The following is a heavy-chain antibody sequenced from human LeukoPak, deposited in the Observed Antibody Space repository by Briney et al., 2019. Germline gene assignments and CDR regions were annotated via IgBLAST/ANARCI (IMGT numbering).Heavy chain of an antibody. CDR1: GFNFSSYS. CDR2: ISGSSSFR. Sequence: GGSLRLSCAASGFNFSSYSMNWVRQAPGKGLEWVSSISGSSSFRYYADSVKGRFTISRDNAKNSLYLQMNSLRAEDTAVYYCARESSGYFYWGQGTLVTVSS. CDR3: ARESSGYFY. J-gene: IGHJ4*02. V-gene: IGHV3-21*01. D-gene: IGHD3-22*01.